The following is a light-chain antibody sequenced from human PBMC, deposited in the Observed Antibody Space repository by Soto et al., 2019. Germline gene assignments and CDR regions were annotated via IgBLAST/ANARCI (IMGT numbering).Light chain of an antibody. J-gene: IGLJ1*01. V-gene: IGLV2-14*01. Sequence: QSALTQPASVSGSPGQSITISCTGTSTDVGRYNYVSWYQQHPGKAPKLMVYDVSNRPSWVSNRFSGSKSGITASLTISGLQAEDEADYYRPSYTSDSTYVFGTGTKVTVL. CDR2: DVS. CDR3: PSYTSDSTYV. CDR1: STDVGRYNY.